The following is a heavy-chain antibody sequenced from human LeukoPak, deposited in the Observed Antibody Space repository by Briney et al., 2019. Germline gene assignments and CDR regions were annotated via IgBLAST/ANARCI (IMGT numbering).Heavy chain of an antibody. CDR2: INPNSGGT. CDR1: GYTFTGYY. CDR3: AGGEVYSSSSGRRGGYFDY. D-gene: IGHD6-6*01. J-gene: IGHJ4*02. Sequence: ASVKVSCKASGYTFTGYYMHWVRQAPGQGLEWMGWINPNSGGTNYAQKFQGRVTMTRDTSISTAYMEVSRLRSDDTAVYYCAGGEVYSSSSGRRGGYFDYWGQGTLVTVSS. V-gene: IGHV1-2*02.